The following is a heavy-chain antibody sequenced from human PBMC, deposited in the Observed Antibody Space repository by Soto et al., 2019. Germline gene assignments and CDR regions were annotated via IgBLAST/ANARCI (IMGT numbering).Heavy chain of an antibody. J-gene: IGHJ4*02. CDR2: ISAYNGNT. V-gene: IGHV1-18*01. CDR3: ARVPWSELWFGELSLAPFDY. CDR1: GYTFTSYG. D-gene: IGHD3-10*01. Sequence: ASVKVSCKASGYTFTSYGISWVRQAPGQGLEWMGWISAYNGNTNYAQKLQGRVTMTTDTSTSTAYMELRSLRSDDTAVYYCARVPWSELWFGELSLAPFDYWGQGTLVTVPQ.